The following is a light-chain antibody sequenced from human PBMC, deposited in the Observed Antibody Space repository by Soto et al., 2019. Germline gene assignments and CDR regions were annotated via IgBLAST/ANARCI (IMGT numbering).Light chain of an antibody. J-gene: IGKJ2*01. CDR3: QQRSNWPLMYT. Sequence: EIVLTQSPATLSLSPGERATLSCRASQSVSSYLAWYQQKPGQAPRLLIYDASNRATGIPARFSGSGSGTDFALTISSLETEDVAVYYCQQRSNWPLMYTFGQGTKLEIK. V-gene: IGKV3-11*01. CDR1: QSVSSY. CDR2: DAS.